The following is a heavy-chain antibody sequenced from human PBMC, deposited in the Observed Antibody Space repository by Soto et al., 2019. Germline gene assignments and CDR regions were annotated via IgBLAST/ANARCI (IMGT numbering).Heavy chain of an antibody. J-gene: IGHJ4*02. CDR1: GFSFSAYA. CDR3: ASGADYYYDTSRY. CDR2: ISPNGNNN. V-gene: IGHV3-30-3*01. D-gene: IGHD3-22*01. Sequence: PGGSLRLSCAAPGFSFSAYALHWVRQAPGKALEWVAAISPNGNNNYYADSVKGRFTISRDTFKSTLYLQMTSLRPEDTAVYYCASGADYYYDTSRYWGQGTLVTVSS.